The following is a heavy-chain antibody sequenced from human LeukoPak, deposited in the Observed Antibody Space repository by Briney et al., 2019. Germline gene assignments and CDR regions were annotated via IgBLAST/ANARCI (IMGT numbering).Heavy chain of an antibody. CDR1: GYTFTSYY. V-gene: IGHV1-46*01. CDR3: ARDSADYYDSSGYYYYYYYMDV. D-gene: IGHD3-22*01. CDR2: INPSGGSA. J-gene: IGHJ6*03. Sequence: GASVKVSCKASGYTFTSYYMHWVRQAPGQGLEWMGIINPSGGSASYAQKFQGRVTMTRDMSTSTVYMELSSLRSEDTAVYYCARDSADYYDSSGYYYYYYYMDVWGKGTTVTVSS.